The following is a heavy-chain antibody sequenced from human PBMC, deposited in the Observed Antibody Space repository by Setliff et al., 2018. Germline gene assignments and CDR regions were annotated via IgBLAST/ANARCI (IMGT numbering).Heavy chain of an antibody. Sequence: SETLSLTCAVSGFSISSGYYGGWIRQPPGKGLEWIVNIHHSGKAYYNPSLKSRVNMSVDTSKNHFSLKLSSVTAADTAVYYCARLSCSSNLCPLDYWVQGTLVTVSS. D-gene: IGHD2-2*01. V-gene: IGHV4-38-2*01. CDR2: IHHSGKA. CDR1: GFSISSGYY. J-gene: IGHJ4*02. CDR3: ARLSCSSNLCPLDY.